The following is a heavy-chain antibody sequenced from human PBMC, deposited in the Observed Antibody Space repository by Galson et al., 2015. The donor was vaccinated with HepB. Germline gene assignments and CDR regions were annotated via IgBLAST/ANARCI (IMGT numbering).Heavy chain of an antibody. Sequence: SLRLSCAGSGFIFSSYATHWVRQAPGKGLEWVAIISYDGSNKYYADSVKGRFIISRDNSKNTLYLQMNSLRAEDTAVYYCARSIGADSLFDYWGQGTLVTVSS. CDR3: ARSIGADSLFDY. D-gene: IGHD6-13*01. CDR1: GFIFSSYA. CDR2: ISYDGSNK. V-gene: IGHV3-30-3*01. J-gene: IGHJ4*02.